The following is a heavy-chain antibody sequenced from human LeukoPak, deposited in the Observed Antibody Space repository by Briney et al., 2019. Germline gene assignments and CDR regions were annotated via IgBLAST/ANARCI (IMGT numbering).Heavy chain of an antibody. D-gene: IGHD6-6*01. CDR2: ISYDGSNK. CDR3: ATDAYSGSSWFDY. CDR1: GFTFSSYG. J-gene: IGHJ4*02. V-gene: IGHV3-30*03. Sequence: PGRSLRLSCAASGFTFSSYGMHWVRQAPGKGLEWVAVISYDGSNKYYADSVKGRFTISRDNSKNTLYLQMNSLRAEDTAVYYCATDAYSGSSWFDYWGQGTLVTVTS.